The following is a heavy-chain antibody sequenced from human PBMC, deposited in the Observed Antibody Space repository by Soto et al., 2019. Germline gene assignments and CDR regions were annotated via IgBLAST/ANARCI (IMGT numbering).Heavy chain of an antibody. CDR2: IDDTSGNI. CDR3: AIDIWTANWHPGPIDF. J-gene: IGHJ4*01. Sequence: PGGSLRLSCADSAFSFSNFDMNWVRQAPGRGLEWVSYIDDTSGNIYYADSVKGRFAISRDNAKNSLYLQMNGLRAEDTAVYYCAIDIWTANWHPGPIDFWGQGTQVTVSS. V-gene: IGHV3-48*03. CDR1: AFSFSNFD. D-gene: IGHD1-1*01.